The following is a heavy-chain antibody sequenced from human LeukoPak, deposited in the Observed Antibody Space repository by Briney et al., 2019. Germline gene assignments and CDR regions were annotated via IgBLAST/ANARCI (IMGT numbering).Heavy chain of an antibody. CDR2: INHSGST. V-gene: IGHV4-34*01. J-gene: IGHJ6*03. Sequence: PSGTLSLTCAVYGGSFSGYYWSWIRQPPGKGLEWIGEINHSGSTNYNPSLKSRVTISVDTSKNQFSLKLSSVTAADTAVYYCARVYGDYVGDNYYYDMDVWGKGTTVTVSS. CDR1: GGSFSGYY. CDR3: ARVYGDYVGDNYYYDMDV. D-gene: IGHD4-17*01.